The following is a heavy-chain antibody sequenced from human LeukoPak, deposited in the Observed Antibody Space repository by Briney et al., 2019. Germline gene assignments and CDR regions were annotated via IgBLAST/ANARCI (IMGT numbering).Heavy chain of an antibody. CDR1: GYTFTSYD. J-gene: IGHJ4*02. CDR2: MNPNSGNT. V-gene: IGHV1-8*01. D-gene: IGHD2-15*01. CDR3: ARVGAYCSSSSCPYYFDF. Sequence: ASVKVSCKASGYTFTSYDINWVRQATGQGLEWMGWMNPNSGNTGYAQKFQGRVTMTRNISISTAYMELSSLRSEDTAVYYCARVGAYCSSSSCPYYFDFWGQGTLVTVSS.